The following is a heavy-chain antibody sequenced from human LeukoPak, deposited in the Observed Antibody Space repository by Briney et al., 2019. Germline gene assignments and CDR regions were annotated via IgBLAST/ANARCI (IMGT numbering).Heavy chain of an antibody. V-gene: IGHV3-33*01. CDR2: IWYDGSNK. J-gene: IGHJ4*02. CDR1: GFTFSSYG. Sequence: SGGSLTLSCAASGFTFSSYGKHWVRQAPGKGLEWVAVIWYDGSNKYYADSVKGRFTIYRDNSKNTLYLQMNSLRAEDTAVYYCARDSCGGDCYSGGYWGQGTLVTVSS. CDR3: ARDSCGGDCYSGGY. D-gene: IGHD2-21*02.